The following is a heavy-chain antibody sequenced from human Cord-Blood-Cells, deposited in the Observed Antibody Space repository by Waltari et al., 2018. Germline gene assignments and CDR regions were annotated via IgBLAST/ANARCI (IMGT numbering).Heavy chain of an antibody. J-gene: IGHJ4*02. V-gene: IGHV4-39*01. D-gene: IGHD1-26*01. CDR2: IYYSGST. CDR3: ARLSGIVGATTYGVDY. Sequence: QLQLQESGPGLVKPSETLSLTCTVSGGSISSSSYYWGWIRQPPGKGLEWIGSIYYSGSTYYNPSLKSRVTISVDTSKNQFSRKLSSVTAADTAVYYCARLSGIVGATTYGVDYWGQGTLVTVSS. CDR1: GGSISSSSYY.